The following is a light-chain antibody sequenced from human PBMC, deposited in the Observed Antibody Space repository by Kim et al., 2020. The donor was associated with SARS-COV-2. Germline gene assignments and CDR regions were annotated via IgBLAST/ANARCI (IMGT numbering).Light chain of an antibody. J-gene: IGLJ1*01. CDR1: KLGDKY. Sequence: SYELTQPPSVSVSPGQTASITCSGDKLGDKYACWYQQKPGQSPVLVIYQDSKRPSGIPERFSGSNSGNTATLTISGTQAMDAADYYCQSWDSSTRYVFGT. CDR3: QSWDSSTRYV. CDR2: QDS. V-gene: IGLV3-1*01.